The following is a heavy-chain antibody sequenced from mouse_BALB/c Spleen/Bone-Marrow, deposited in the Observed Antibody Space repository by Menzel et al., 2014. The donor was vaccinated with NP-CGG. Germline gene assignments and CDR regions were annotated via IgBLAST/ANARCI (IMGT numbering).Heavy chain of an antibody. Sequence: EVQLQQSGPELVKPGASVKISCKASGYTFTDYNMHWVEQSHGKSLEWIGYIYPYNGGTGYNQRFKSKATLTVDNSSSTAYMELRSLTSEDSAVYYCATYYRYDWFAYWGQGTLVTVSA. J-gene: IGHJ3*01. CDR1: GYTFTDYN. V-gene: IGHV1S29*02. D-gene: IGHD2-14*01. CDR2: IYPYNGGT. CDR3: ATYYRYDWFAY.